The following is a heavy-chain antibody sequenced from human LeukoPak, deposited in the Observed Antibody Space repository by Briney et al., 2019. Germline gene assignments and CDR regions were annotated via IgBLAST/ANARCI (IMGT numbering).Heavy chain of an antibody. J-gene: IGHJ4*02. CDR1: GFTLGSFW. CDR2: INQDGSEK. D-gene: IGHD6-19*01. V-gene: IGHV3-7*01. Sequence: GGSLRLFCEVSGFTLGSFWMNWVRQAPGKGLEWVANINQDGSEKYYVDSVKGRFTISRDNAKNLLYLQMSSLRAEDTAVYYCAGSSGWVAVNWGQGTLVTVSS. CDR3: AGSSGWVAVN.